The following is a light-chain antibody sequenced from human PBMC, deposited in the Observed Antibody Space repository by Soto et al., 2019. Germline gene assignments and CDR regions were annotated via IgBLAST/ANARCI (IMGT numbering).Light chain of an antibody. J-gene: IGLJ1*01. Sequence: QSALTLPRSVSGSPGQSVTISCTGTCSDVGGYNYVSWYQQHPGKSPKLMIYDVSKRPSGVPDRFSGSKSGNTASLTISGLQAEDEADYYCCSYAGSYTFVFGTGTKVTVL. CDR3: CSYAGSYTFV. V-gene: IGLV2-11*01. CDR1: CSDVGGYNY. CDR2: DVS.